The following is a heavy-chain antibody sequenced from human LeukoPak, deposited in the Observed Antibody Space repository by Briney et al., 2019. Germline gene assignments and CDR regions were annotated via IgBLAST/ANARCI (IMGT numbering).Heavy chain of an antibody. CDR1: GFTFSTIW. CDR2: IKYDGSEK. V-gene: IGHV3-7*01. Sequence: GGSLRLSCAASGFTFSTIWMSWVRQAPGKGLEWVANIKYDGSEKYYVDSVKGRFTISRDNAKNSLYLQMNSLRAEDTAVYYCARDGSGEWPIGYWGQGTLVTVSS. CDR3: ARDGSGEWPIGY. D-gene: IGHD3-10*01. J-gene: IGHJ4*02.